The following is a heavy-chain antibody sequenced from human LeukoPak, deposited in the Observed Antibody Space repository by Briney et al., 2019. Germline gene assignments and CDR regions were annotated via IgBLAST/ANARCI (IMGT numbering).Heavy chain of an antibody. CDR1: GGSISGYF. CDR2: IYYTGRI. CDR3: ARYGSTEPRNAFDY. D-gene: IGHD1-1*01. J-gene: IGHJ4*02. Sequence: PSETLSLTCTVSGGSISGYFWSWIRQPPGKGLEWIGYIYYTGRIRYNPSLESRVTIAVDTSKNHFSLKLTSVTAADTAVYYCARYGSTEPRNAFDYWGQGILVTVSS. V-gene: IGHV4-59*01.